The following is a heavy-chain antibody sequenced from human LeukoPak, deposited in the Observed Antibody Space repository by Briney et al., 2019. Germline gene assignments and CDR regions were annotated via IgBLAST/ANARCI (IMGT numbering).Heavy chain of an antibody. CDR3: ASSAGALIDC. CDR1: GFTFSSYA. CDR2: IGGSGVIT. Sequence: PGGSLRLSCAASGFTFSSYAMRWVRQAPGKGLEWVSAIGGSGVITYYADSVKGRFTIFRDNSKNTLYLQMNSLRAEDTAVYYCASSAGALIDCWGQGTLVIVSS. V-gene: IGHV3-23*01. D-gene: IGHD6-19*01. J-gene: IGHJ4*02.